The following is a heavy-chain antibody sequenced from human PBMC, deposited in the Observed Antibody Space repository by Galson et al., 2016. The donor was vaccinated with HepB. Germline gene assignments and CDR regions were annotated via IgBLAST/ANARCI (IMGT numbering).Heavy chain of an antibody. CDR3: VREGWYYFDS. J-gene: IGHJ4*02. CDR2: IKENGGRFT. V-gene: IGHV3-23*01. D-gene: IGHD6-19*01. Sequence: SLRLSCAASGFTFINYAMTWVRQAPGKGLEWVSHIKENGGRFTRYADSVKGRFTVSRDDSQNTMYLQMNSLRADDTALYYCVREGWYYFDSWGQGTLVTVSS. CDR1: GFTFINYA.